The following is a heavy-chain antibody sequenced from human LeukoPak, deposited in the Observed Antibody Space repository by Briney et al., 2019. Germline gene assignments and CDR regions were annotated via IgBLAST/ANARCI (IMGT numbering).Heavy chain of an antibody. D-gene: IGHD4-17*01. Sequence: GRSLRLSCAASGFTFSSYVMHWIRQAPGKGLEWVALISSDENNKYHADSVKGRFTISRDNSKNTLFLQMNSLRPEDTAVYYCARDPNGDYIGTFDMWGRGTMVSVSS. CDR1: GFTFSSYV. CDR2: ISSDENNK. V-gene: IGHV3-30*03. CDR3: ARDPNGDYIGTFDM. J-gene: IGHJ3*02.